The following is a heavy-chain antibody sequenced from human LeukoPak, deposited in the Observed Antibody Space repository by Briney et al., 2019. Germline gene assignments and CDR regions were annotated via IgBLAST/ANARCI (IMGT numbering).Heavy chain of an antibody. Sequence: PGGSLRLSCADSGFTFSSYAMSWVRQAPGKGLEWVSAISGSGGSTYYADSVKGRFTISRDNSKNTLYLQMNSLRAEDTAVYYCAKDRGCSGGSCYGGDFDYWGQGTLVTVSS. CDR1: GFTFSSYA. CDR3: AKDRGCSGGSCYGGDFDY. J-gene: IGHJ4*02. D-gene: IGHD2-15*01. CDR2: ISGSGGST. V-gene: IGHV3-23*01.